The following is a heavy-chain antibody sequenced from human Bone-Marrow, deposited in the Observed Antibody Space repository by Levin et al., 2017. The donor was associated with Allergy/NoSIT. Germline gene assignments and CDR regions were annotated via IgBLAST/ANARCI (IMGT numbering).Heavy chain of an antibody. CDR3: ASDLMTTVTYDAFDI. CDR2: ISSSSSYI. J-gene: IGHJ3*02. CDR1: GFTFSSYS. V-gene: IGHV3-21*01. D-gene: IGHD4-17*01. Sequence: GWSLRLSCAASGFTFSSYSMNWVRQAPGKGLEWVSSISSSSSYIYYADSVKGRFTISRDNAKNSLYLQMNSLRAEDTAVYYCASDLMTTVTYDAFDIWGQGTMVTVSS.